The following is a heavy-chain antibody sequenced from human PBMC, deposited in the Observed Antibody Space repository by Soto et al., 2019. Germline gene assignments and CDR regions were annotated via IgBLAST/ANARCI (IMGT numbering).Heavy chain of an antibody. Sequence: PSETLSLTRTVSGGPINSHFWSWIRQSPAKGLEWIGYIHYTGSTAYNPSLRSRVTMSVDTSKGQFSLRLTSVTAADTAVYYCASASGYAYNYWGQGTLVTVSS. CDR3: ASASGYAYNY. J-gene: IGHJ4*02. CDR2: IHYTGST. D-gene: IGHD5-12*01. CDR1: GGPINSHF. V-gene: IGHV4-59*08.